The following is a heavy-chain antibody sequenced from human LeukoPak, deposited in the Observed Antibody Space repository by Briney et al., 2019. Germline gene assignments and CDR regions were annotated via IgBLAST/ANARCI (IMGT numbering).Heavy chain of an antibody. V-gene: IGHV1-18*01. Sequence: ASVKVSCKASGYTFTSYAMHWVRQAPGQGLEWMGWISAYNGNTNYAQKLQGRVTMTTDTSTSTAYMELRSLRSDDTAVYYCARRNKANWFDPWGQGTLVTVSS. CDR3: ARRNKANWFDP. J-gene: IGHJ5*02. CDR2: ISAYNGNT. CDR1: GYTFTSYA. D-gene: IGHD2/OR15-2a*01.